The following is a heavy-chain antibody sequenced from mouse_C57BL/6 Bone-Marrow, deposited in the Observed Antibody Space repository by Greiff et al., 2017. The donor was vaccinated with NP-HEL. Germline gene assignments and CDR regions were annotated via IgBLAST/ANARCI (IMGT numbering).Heavy chain of an antibody. V-gene: IGHV1-62-2*01. CDR1: GYTFTEYT. D-gene: IGHD2-5*01. Sequence: QVQLQQSGAELVKPGASVKLSCKASGYTFTEYTIHWVKQRSGQGLEWIGWFYPGSGSIKYNEKFQDTATLTADKSSSTVYMELSSLTSEDSAVYFCARLERFYDSNQYYFDYWGQGTTLTVSS. CDR3: ARLERFYDSNQYYFDY. J-gene: IGHJ2*01. CDR2: FYPGSGSI.